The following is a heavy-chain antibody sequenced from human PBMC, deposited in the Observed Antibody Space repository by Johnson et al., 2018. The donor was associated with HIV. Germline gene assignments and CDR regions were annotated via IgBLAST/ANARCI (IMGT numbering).Heavy chain of an antibody. CDR2: IRYDGRNK. Sequence: QVQLVESGGGVVQPGGSLRLSCAASGFTFSSSGMHWVRQAPGKGLEWVAIIRYDGRNKDYADSVKGRFTISRDNSKNTLYLQMNSLRTEDTAVYFCAKTHTDGGAFDIWGQGTMVTVSS. V-gene: IGHV3-30*02. CDR1: GFTFSSSG. D-gene: IGHD5-24*01. J-gene: IGHJ3*02. CDR3: AKTHTDGGAFDI.